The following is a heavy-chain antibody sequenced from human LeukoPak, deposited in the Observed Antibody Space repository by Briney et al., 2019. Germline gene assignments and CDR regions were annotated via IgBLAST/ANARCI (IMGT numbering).Heavy chain of an antibody. CDR2: INSDGSNI. CDR3: ARSGGHVFDY. Sequence: GGSLRLSCEASGFTLSNYWMNWVRQAPGKGLVWVSHINSDGSNIKYADSVKGRFTISRDNAKNTLYLQMNSLRAEDTAVYYCARSGGHVFDYWGQGTLVTVSS. V-gene: IGHV3-74*01. CDR1: GFTLSNYW. D-gene: IGHD3-10*02. J-gene: IGHJ4*02.